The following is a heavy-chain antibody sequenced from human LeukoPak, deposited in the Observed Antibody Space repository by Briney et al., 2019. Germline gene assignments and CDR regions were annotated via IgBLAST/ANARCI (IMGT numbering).Heavy chain of an antibody. J-gene: IGHJ4*02. CDR3: ARQYYYDSSGYYPYYFDY. CDR1: GGSISSGGYS. Sequence: SQTLSLTCAVSGGSISSGGYSWSWIRQPPGKGLEWIGNIYHSGSTYYNPSLKSRVTISVDRSKNQFSLKLSSVTAADTAVYYCARQYYYDSSGYYPYYFDYWGQGTLVTVSS. V-gene: IGHV4-30-2*01. CDR2: IYHSGST. D-gene: IGHD3-22*01.